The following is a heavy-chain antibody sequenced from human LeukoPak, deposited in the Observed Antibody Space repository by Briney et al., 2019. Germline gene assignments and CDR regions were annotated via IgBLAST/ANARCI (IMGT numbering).Heavy chain of an antibody. CDR3: ARDGPTAAPFDY. J-gene: IGHJ4*02. CDR2: INTSGGST. Sequence: ASVTVSCKASGYRFTSYDMHWVRQAPGQGLEWMGIINTSGGSTSYAQRFHCTVAMTSDTSTTTVYMEVNSLTSEDTAVYFCARDGPTAAPFDYWGQGTLVTVSS. CDR1: GYRFTSYD. V-gene: IGHV1-46*01. D-gene: IGHD2-2*01.